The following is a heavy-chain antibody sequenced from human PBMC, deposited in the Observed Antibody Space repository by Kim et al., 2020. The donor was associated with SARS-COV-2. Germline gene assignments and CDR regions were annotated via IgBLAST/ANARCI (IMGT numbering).Heavy chain of an antibody. D-gene: IGHD3-22*01. J-gene: IGHJ4*02. Sequence: ASVKVSCKASGYTFTSYAMHWVRQAPGQRLEWMGWINAGNGNTKYSQKFQGRVTITRDTSASTAYMELSSLRSEDTAVYYCARGLSVKNYYDSSGPGDYWGQGTLVTVSS. CDR2: INAGNGNT. CDR1: GYTFTSYA. CDR3: ARGLSVKNYYDSSGPGDY. V-gene: IGHV1-3*01.